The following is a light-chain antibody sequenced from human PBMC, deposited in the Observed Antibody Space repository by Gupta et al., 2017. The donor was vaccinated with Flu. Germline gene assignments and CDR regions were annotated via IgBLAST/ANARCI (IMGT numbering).Light chain of an antibody. V-gene: IGLV2-23*02. Sequence: QSALTQPASVSGSPGQAITISCTGPSGDVGTFDLVSWYHQRPGKAPQLLIYEVTKRPSGISYRFSGSRSGNTASLTISDLQAEDEGEYHCVSYADSRTFAIFGGGTKLTVL. CDR1: SGDVGTFDL. CDR3: VSYADSRTFAI. J-gene: IGLJ2*01. CDR2: EVT.